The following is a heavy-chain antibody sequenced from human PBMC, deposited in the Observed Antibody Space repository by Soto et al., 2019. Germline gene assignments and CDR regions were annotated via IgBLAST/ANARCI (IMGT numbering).Heavy chain of an antibody. D-gene: IGHD5-18*01. J-gene: IGHJ4*02. CDR2: IYYIGST. CDR3: ARGYGRNFDY. V-gene: IGHV4-31*03. CDR1: GGSISSGGYY. Sequence: SETLSLTCTVSGGSISSGGYYWNWIRQHPGKGLEWIGYIYYIGSTYYNPSLKSRVTISVDTSKNQFSLKLSSVTAADTAVYYCARGYGRNFDYWGQGTLVTGSS.